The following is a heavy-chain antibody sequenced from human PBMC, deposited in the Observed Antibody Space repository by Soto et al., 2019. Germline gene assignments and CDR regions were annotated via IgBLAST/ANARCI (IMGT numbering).Heavy chain of an antibody. D-gene: IGHD3-10*01. Sequence: QVQLVQSGAEVKKPGSSVKVSCKASGGTFSSYTISWVRQAPGQGLEWMGRIIPILGIANYAQKFQGRVTITADKSTSTAYMELSSLRSEDTAVYYCARRRWFGEFSHFDYWGQGTLVTVSS. CDR3: ARRRWFGEFSHFDY. J-gene: IGHJ4*02. V-gene: IGHV1-69*02. CDR1: GGTFSSYT. CDR2: IIPILGIA.